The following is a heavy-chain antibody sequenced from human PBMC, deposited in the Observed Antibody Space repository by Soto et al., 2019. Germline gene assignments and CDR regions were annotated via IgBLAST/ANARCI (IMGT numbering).Heavy chain of an antibody. CDR3: ARDYGHDCSGGRCYFYF. Sequence: QVQLVQSGAEVKKPGASVKVSCKASGYTFSSYAISWVRQAPGQGLEWMGGITPIFGTANYAQKFKGRVTITADESTSTAHMELSSLRSEDTAVYYCARDYGHDCSGGRCYFYFWGQGALVTVSS. CDR1: GYTFSSYA. V-gene: IGHV1-69*01. J-gene: IGHJ4*02. CDR2: ITPIFGTA. D-gene: IGHD2-15*01.